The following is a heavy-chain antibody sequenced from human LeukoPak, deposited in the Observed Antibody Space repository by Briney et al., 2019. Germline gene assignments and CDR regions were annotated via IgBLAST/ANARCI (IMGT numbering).Heavy chain of an antibody. D-gene: IGHD1-26*01. V-gene: IGHV4-39*01. CDR1: GGSITTSDFD. J-gene: IGHJ4*02. Sequence: SETLSLTCTASGGSITTSDFDWAWIRQPPGQGFEWIATISSSGKAYYYPSLMSRVTISVDTSKNQFSLDVTSVSAADTGLFYCARFKGGTGFDYWGRGILVIVS. CDR2: ISSSGKA. CDR3: ARFKGGTGFDY.